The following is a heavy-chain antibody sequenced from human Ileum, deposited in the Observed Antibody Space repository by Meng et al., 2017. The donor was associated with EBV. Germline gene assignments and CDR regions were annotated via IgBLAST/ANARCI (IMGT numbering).Heavy chain of an antibody. J-gene: IGHJ2*01. CDR3: ARGQKGYFDL. V-gene: IGHV4-30-4*01. Sequence: QAQLQESGPGLVKPSQTLSLTCTVSGGSISSSNYYWSWIRQPPGKGLEWSGHIYNSGSTYYNPSLKSRITISVDTSKNQSSLKLSSVTAADTAVYYCARGQKGYFDLWGRGTLVTVSS. CDR1: GGSISSSNYY. CDR2: IYNSGST.